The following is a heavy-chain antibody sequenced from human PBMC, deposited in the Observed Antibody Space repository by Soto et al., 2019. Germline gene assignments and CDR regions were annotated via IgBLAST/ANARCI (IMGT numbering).Heavy chain of an antibody. J-gene: IGHJ6*03. CDR1: GYTFTSYG. CDR2: ISAYNGNT. D-gene: IGHD2-2*01. V-gene: IGHV1-18*01. CDR3: ARNTDYCSSTSCLGHYYYMDV. Sequence: ASVKVSCKASGYTFTSYGISWVRQAPGQGLEWMGWISAYNGNTNYAQKLQGRVTMTTDTSTSTAYMELRSLRSDDTAVYYCARNTDYCSSTSCLGHYYYMDVWGKGTTVTVSS.